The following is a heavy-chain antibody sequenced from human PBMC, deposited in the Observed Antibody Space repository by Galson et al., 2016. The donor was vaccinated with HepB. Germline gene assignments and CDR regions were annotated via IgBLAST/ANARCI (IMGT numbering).Heavy chain of an antibody. J-gene: IGHJ5*02. V-gene: IGHV4-39*01. CDR2: IHYTGST. CDR3: ARRDTSWYDP. Sequence: SETLSLTCTVSGDSIRRFSYFWGWIRQPPGRGLESIGYIHYTGSTYYNPSLRGRVTMSIETSKNEFSLNLTSVTAADTAVYFCARRDTSWYDPWGQGILVTASP. CDR1: GDSIRRFSYF. D-gene: IGHD2-2*01.